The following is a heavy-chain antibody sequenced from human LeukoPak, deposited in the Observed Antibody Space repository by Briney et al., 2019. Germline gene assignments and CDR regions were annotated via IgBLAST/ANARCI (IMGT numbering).Heavy chain of an antibody. Sequence: GGSLRLSCAASGFTFSSYSMNWVRQAPGKGLEWVSSISSSSSYIYYADSVKGRFTISRDSAKNSLYLQMNSLRAEDTAVYYCARTPYYDFWSGYYSPFDYWGQGTLVTVSS. CDR3: ARTPYYDFWSGYYSPFDY. J-gene: IGHJ4*02. D-gene: IGHD3-3*01. V-gene: IGHV3-21*01. CDR2: ISSSSSYI. CDR1: GFTFSSYS.